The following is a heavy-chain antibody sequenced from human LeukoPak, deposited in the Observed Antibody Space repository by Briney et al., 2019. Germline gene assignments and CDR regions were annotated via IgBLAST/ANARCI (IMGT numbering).Heavy chain of an antibody. J-gene: IGHJ4*02. Sequence: SETLSLTCTVSGGSISSYYWSWIRQPPGKGLEWIGYIYYSGSTNYNPSLKSRVTISVDTSKNQFSLKLSSVTAADTAVYYCARHLQSGVVDLERWGQGTLITVSS. D-gene: IGHD3-3*01. CDR1: GGSISSYY. CDR2: IYYSGST. CDR3: ARHLQSGVVDLER. V-gene: IGHV4-59*08.